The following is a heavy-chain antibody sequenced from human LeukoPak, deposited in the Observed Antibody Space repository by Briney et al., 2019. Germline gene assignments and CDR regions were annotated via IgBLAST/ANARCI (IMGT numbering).Heavy chain of an antibody. CDR1: GYSFTSYW. CDR2: IYPGDSDT. J-gene: IGHJ4*02. D-gene: IGHD2-15*01. CDR3: ARVRTYCSGGSCYLTGVYYSDY. Sequence: GESLKISCKGSGYSFTSYWIGWVRQMPGKGLEWMGIIYPGDSDTRYSPSFQGQVTISADTSIRTASLQWSSLKASDTAMYYCARVRTYCSGGSCYLTGVYYSDYWGQGTLVTVSS. V-gene: IGHV5-51*01.